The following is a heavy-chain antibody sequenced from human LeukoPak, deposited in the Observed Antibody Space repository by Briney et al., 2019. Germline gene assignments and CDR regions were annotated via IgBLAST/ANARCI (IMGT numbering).Heavy chain of an antibody. V-gene: IGHV3-48*01. CDR2: ISSSSSNI. CDR1: GFTFSIHG. J-gene: IGHJ4*02. D-gene: IGHD6-13*01. CDR3: ARDVTYSSSYIDY. Sequence: GGSLRLSCAASGFTFSIHGMNWVRQAPGKGLEWVSYISSSSSNIYYADSVKGRFTISRDNAKNSLYLQMNSLRAEDTAVYYCARDVTYSSSYIDYWGQGTLVTVSS.